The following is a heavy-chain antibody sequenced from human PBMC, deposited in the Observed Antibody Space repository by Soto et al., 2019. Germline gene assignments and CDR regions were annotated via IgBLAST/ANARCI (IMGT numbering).Heavy chain of an antibody. Sequence: QEQLRESGPGLVKPSETLSLTCSISDDSIGPYYWTWIRQTPRKELQWIGYVYTSGSTQYTSSLKSRVTISLAASNSQFSLTMSSVPAADTGVYYCAREVVGNTWPGIFDSWGRGTLVVVSS. CDR2: VYTSGST. V-gene: IGHV4-4*08. J-gene: IGHJ4*02. CDR3: AREVVGNTWPGIFDS. CDR1: DDSIGPYY.